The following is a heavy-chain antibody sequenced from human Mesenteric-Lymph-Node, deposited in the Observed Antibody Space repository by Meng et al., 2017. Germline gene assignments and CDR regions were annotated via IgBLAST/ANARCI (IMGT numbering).Heavy chain of an antibody. CDR1: GFTFSSYW. V-gene: IGHV3-48*04. D-gene: IGHD5-24*01. CDR3: AREARRWRVYYGMDV. Sequence: GGSLRLSCAASGFTFSSYWMSWVRQAPGKGLEWISYISGDASTIYYADSVKGRFTISRDNARKSFYLQMNSLRAEDTAVYYCAREARRWRVYYGMDVWGQGTTVTVSS. CDR2: ISGDASTI. J-gene: IGHJ6*02.